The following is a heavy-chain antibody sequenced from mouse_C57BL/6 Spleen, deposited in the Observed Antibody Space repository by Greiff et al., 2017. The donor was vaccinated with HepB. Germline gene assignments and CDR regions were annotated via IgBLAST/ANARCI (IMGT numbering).Heavy chain of an antibody. Sequence: VQLQQPGAELVMPGASVKLSCKASGYTFTSYWMHWVKQSPGQGLEWIGEIDPSDSYTNYNQKLKGKSTLTVDKSSSPAYMQLSSLTSEDSAVYYCARGGYGSSYEYFDVWGTGTTVTVSS. D-gene: IGHD1-1*01. CDR3: ARGGYGSSYEYFDV. CDR2: IDPSDSYT. CDR1: GYTFTSYW. J-gene: IGHJ1*03. V-gene: IGHV1-69*01.